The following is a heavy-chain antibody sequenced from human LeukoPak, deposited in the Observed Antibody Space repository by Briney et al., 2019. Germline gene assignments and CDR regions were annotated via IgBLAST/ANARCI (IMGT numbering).Heavy chain of an antibody. CDR2: IKQDGSEK. CDR1: GFTFSSYW. Sequence: PGGSLRLSCAASGFTFSSYWMSWVRQAPGKGLEWVANIKQDGSEKYYVDSVKGRFTISRDNAKNSLYLQMNSLRAEDTAVYYCTRRDSSSWTSDRFDCWGQGTLVTVSS. CDR3: TRRDSSSWTSDRFDC. J-gene: IGHJ4*02. D-gene: IGHD6-13*01. V-gene: IGHV3-7*04.